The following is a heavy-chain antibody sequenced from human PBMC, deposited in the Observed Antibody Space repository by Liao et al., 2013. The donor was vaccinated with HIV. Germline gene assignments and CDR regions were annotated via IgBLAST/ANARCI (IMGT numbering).Heavy chain of an antibody. CDR3: ARDALYCSSTSCYTHYFDY. D-gene: IGHD2-2*02. J-gene: IGHJ4*02. CDR2: IYTSGST. Sequence: QVQLQESGPGLVKPSQTLSLTCTVSGGSISSGSYYWSWIRQPAGKGLEWIGRIYTSGSTNYNPSLKSRVTISVDTSKNQFSLKLSSVTAADTAVYYCARDALYCSSTSCYTHYFDYWAREPWSPSPQ. CDR1: GGSISSGSYY. V-gene: IGHV4-61*02.